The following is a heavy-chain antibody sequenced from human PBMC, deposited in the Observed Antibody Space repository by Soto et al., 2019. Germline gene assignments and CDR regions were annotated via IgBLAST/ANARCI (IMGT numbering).Heavy chain of an antibody. CDR2: ISGSGGST. CDR1: GFTFSSYA. V-gene: IGHV3-23*01. CDR3: AKDGAVPYYYDSSGSPVDV. D-gene: IGHD3-22*01. Sequence: GGSLRLSCAASGFTFSSYAMSWVRQAPGKGLEWVSAISGSGGSTYYADSVKGRFTISRDNSKNTLYLQMNSLRAEDTAVYYCAKDGAVPYYYDSSGSPVDVWGQGTTVTVSS. J-gene: IGHJ6*02.